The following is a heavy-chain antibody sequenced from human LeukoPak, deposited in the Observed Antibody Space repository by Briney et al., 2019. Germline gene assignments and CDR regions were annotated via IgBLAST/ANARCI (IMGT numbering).Heavy chain of an antibody. J-gene: IGHJ4*02. CDR3: ARDLRFKSRDGYNVDY. CDR2: IFWNGGST. CDR1: GFTFDDYG. Sequence: PGGSLRLSCAASGFTFDDYGMSWVRQAPGKGLEWVSGIFWNGGSTGYADSVKGRFTISRENAKNSLYLQMNSLRAEDTALYYCARDLRFKSRDGYNVDYWGQGTLVTVSS. D-gene: IGHD5-24*01. V-gene: IGHV3-20*04.